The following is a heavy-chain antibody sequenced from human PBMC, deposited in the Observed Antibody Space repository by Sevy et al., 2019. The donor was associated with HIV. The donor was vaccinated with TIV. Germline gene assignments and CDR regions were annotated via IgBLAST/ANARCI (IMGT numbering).Heavy chain of an antibody. V-gene: IGHV1-2*02. CDR3: ARERVYCSGGSCKPGGWFDP. J-gene: IGHJ5*02. CDR2: INPNSSGT. CDR1: AYTFTGYY. Sequence: ASVKVSCKASAYTFTGYYMHWVRQAPGQGLEWMGWINPNSSGTNYAQKFQGRVTMTRDTSISTAYMELSRLRSDDTAVYYCARERVYCSGGSCKPGGWFDPWGQGTLVTVSS. D-gene: IGHD2-15*01.